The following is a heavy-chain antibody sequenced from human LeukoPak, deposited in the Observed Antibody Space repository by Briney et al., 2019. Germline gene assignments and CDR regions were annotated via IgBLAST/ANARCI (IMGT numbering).Heavy chain of an antibody. CDR1: GGTFSSYA. Sequence: GASVKVSCKASGGTFSSYAISRVRQAPGQGLEWIGGIIPIFGTANYAQKFQGRVTITADKSTSTAYMELSSLRSEDTAVYYCARGLYSSGWYYFDYWGQGTLVTVSS. CDR2: IIPIFGTA. CDR3: ARGLYSSGWYYFDY. D-gene: IGHD6-19*01. J-gene: IGHJ4*02. V-gene: IGHV1-69*06.